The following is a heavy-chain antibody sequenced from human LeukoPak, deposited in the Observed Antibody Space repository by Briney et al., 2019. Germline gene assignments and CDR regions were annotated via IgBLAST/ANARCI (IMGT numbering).Heavy chain of an antibody. CDR3: ARDTYAGYSSGCYHGEFDY. CDR1: GFTFSTYS. J-gene: IGHJ4*02. V-gene: IGHV3-21*01. D-gene: IGHD6-19*01. CDR2: ISSSSSYI. Sequence: TGGSLRLSCAASGFTFSTYSMKWVRQAPGKGLEWVSFISSSSSYIYYADSVKGRFTISRDNAKNSLYLQMNSLRAEDTAVYYCARDTYAGYSSGCYHGEFDYWGQGTLVTVSS.